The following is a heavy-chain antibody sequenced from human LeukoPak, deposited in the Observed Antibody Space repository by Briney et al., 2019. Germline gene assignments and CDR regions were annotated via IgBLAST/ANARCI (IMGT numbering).Heavy chain of an antibody. J-gene: IGHJ4*02. CDR2: ISAYNGNT. CDR1: GYTFTSYG. CDR3: ARANAGGNNDY. D-gene: IGHD4-23*01. Sequence: ASGKVSCNASGYTFTSYGISWMRQGPGQGREGMGWISAYNGNTNYAQKLQGRVTMTTDTSKSTDYMELRSLRSDDTAVYYCARANAGGNNDYWGQGQLVTVSS. V-gene: IGHV1-18*01.